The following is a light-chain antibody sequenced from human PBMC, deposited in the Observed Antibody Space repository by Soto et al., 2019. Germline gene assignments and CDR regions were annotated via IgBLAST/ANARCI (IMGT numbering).Light chain of an antibody. J-gene: IGKJ3*01. V-gene: IGKV3-20*01. CDR1: QSVSSSY. Sequence: EIVLTQSPGTLSLSPGERATLSCRASQSVSSSYLGWYQQKPGQAPRLLIYGASSRATGIPDRFSGSGSGTDFTLTISRMEPEDFAVYYCQYYGISPFTFGPGTKVDIK. CDR2: GAS. CDR3: QYYGISPFT.